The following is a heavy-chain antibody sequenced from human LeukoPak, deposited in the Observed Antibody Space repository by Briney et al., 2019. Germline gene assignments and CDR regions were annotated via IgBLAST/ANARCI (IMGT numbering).Heavy chain of an antibody. V-gene: IGHV3-23*01. CDR3: AKDLPYHYDSSGPGAFDI. J-gene: IGHJ3*02. Sequence: GGSLRLSCAASGFTFSSYAMSWVRQAPGKGLEWVSAISGSGGSTYYADSVKGRFTISRDNSKNTLYLQMNSLRAEDTAVYYCAKDLPYHYDSSGPGAFDIWGQGTMVTVSS. CDR1: GFTFSSYA. D-gene: IGHD3-22*01. CDR2: ISGSGGST.